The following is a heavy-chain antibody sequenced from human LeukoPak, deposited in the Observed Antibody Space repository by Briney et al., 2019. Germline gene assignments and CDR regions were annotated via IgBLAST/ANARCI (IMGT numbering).Heavy chain of an antibody. CDR2: ISTSSNTL. J-gene: IGHJ4*02. CDR3: ARGAAHSYGYFSDY. D-gene: IGHD5-18*01. Sequence: GGSLRPSCAASGFTFSSYWMSWVRQAPGKGLEWLSFISTSSNTLYYADSVKGRFTVSRDNANNALYVQMNGLRAEDTATYFCARGAAHSYGYFSDYWGQGILVVVSS. CDR1: GFTFSSYW. V-gene: IGHV3-48*04.